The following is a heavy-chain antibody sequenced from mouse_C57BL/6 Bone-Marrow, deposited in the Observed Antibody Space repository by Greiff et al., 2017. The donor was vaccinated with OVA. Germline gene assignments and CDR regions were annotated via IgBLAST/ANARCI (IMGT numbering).Heavy chain of an antibody. V-gene: IGHV1-15*01. CDR3: TRSGVYYAMDY. D-gene: IGHD3-1*01. CDR2: IDPETGGT. J-gene: IGHJ4*01. Sequence: QVQLQQSGAELVRPGASVTLSCKASGYTFTDYEMHWVKQTPVHGLEWIGAIDPETGGTAYNQKVKGKAILTADKSSSTAYMELRSLTSEDSAVYYCTRSGVYYAMDYWGQGTSVTVSS. CDR1: GYTFTDYE.